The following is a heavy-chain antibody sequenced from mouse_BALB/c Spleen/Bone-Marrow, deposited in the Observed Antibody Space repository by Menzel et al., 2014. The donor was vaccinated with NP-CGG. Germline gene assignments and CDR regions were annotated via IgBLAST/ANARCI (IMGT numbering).Heavy chain of an antibody. D-gene: IGHD1-3*01. V-gene: IGHV3-2*02. Sequence: EVKLMESGPGLVKPSQSLSLTCTVTGYSITSACAWNWIRQFPGNNLEWLGYISSSGLTSYNPSLKGRISIARDTSKNQFFLQLNSVTTEDTATYYCARSGNFFDFWGQGTTLTVSS. CDR2: ISSSGLT. CDR1: GYSITSACA. J-gene: IGHJ2*01. CDR3: ARSGNFFDF.